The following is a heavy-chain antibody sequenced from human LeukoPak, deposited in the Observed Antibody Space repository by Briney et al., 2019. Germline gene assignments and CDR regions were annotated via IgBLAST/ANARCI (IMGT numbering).Heavy chain of an antibody. V-gene: IGHV4-38-2*02. Sequence: SETLSLTCTVSGYSISSGYYWGWIRQTPGKGLEWIGSIYQSGSTYYNPSLKSRVTISADMSNNQFSLKLSPVTAADTAVYYCARGNNFDYWGQGTLVTVSS. CDR3: ARGNNFDY. D-gene: IGHD2/OR15-2a*01. CDR1: GYSISSGYY. CDR2: IYQSGST. J-gene: IGHJ4*02.